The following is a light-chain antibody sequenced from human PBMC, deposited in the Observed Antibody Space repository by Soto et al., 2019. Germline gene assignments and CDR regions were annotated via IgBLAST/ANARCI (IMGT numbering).Light chain of an antibody. CDR1: QSLLHSNGYNY. V-gene: IGKV2-28*01. CDR2: LGS. Sequence: DIVMTQSPLSLPVTPGEPASISCRSSQSLLHSNGYNYLDWYLQKPGQSPQLLIYLGSNRASGVPDRFSGSGSGTDFTLKISRVEAEDVGVYYCMQALHTPMYTFCQGTKLEIK. J-gene: IGKJ2*01. CDR3: MQALHTPMYT.